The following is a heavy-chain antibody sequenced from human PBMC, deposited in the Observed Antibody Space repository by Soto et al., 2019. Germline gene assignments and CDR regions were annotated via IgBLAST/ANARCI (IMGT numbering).Heavy chain of an antibody. Sequence: GESLKISCQGSGYSFASYWIGWVCQMPGKDLEWMGIIYPDHSQTSYSQSFQEQVTISAVNSPRTAYLQWTTPLAADTAFYYCATTRASTLGYYYDGMDVWGQGTTVTVSS. D-gene: IGHD1-1*01. CDR3: ATTRASTLGYYYDGMDV. J-gene: IGHJ6*02. V-gene: IGHV5-51*01. CDR1: GYSFASYW. CDR2: IYPDHSQT.